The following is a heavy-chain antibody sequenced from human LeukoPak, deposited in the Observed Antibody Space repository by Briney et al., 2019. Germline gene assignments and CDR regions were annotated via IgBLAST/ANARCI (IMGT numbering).Heavy chain of an antibody. CDR1: GGSISSSSYY. D-gene: IGHD3-10*01. CDR2: IYYSGST. J-gene: IGHJ6*02. Sequence: SETLSLTCTVSGGSISSSSYYWGWIRQPPGKGLEWIGSIYYSGSTYYNPSLKSRVTISVDTSKNQFSLKLSPVTAADTAVYYCAVSGPGYYYYGMDVWGQGTTATVSS. V-gene: IGHV4-39*01. CDR3: AVSGPGYYYYGMDV.